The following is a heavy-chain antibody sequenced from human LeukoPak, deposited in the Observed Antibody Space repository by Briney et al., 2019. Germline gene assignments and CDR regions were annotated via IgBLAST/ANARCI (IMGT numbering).Heavy chain of an antibody. CDR2: IIGSSGST. V-gene: IGHV3-23*01. J-gene: IGHJ4*02. CDR3: AKGAYDYIEIAYFDY. Sequence: GGSLRLSCVASGFSFNNYAMNWVRQAPGKGLEWVSLIIGSSGSTFYADSVKGRFTISRDKSKNTLYLQMNSLRAEDTAVYYCAKGAYDYIEIAYFDYWGQRSLVTVSS. CDR1: GFSFNNYA. D-gene: IGHD5-12*01.